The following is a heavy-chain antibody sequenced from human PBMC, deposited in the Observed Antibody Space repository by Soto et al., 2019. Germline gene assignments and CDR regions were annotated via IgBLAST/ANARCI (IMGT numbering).Heavy chain of an antibody. V-gene: IGHV3-48*02. D-gene: IGHD3-10*01. CDR3: ARDRTYYYGSGSYYNPSFDI. J-gene: IGHJ3*02. CDR1: GFTFSSYS. Sequence: GGSLRLSCAASGFTFSSYSMNWVRQAPGKGLEWVSYISSSSSTIYYADSVKGRFTISRDNAKNSLYLQMNSLRDEDTAVYYCARDRTYYYGSGSYYNPSFDIWGQGTMVTV. CDR2: ISSSSSTI.